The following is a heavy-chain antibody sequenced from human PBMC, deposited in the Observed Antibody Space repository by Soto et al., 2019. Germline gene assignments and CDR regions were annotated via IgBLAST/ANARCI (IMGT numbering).Heavy chain of an antibody. J-gene: IGHJ6*02. CDR3: AREVRGAVAGTAWELPPYYYYYYGMDV. CDR1: GFTFSSYW. CDR2: IKQDGSEK. D-gene: IGHD6-19*01. V-gene: IGHV3-7*03. Sequence: GGSLRLSCAASGFTFSSYWTSWVRQAPGKGLEWVANIKQDGSEKYYVDSVKGRFTISRDNAKNSLYLQMNSLRAEDTAVYYCAREVRGAVAGTAWELPPYYYYYYGMDVWGQGTTVTVSS.